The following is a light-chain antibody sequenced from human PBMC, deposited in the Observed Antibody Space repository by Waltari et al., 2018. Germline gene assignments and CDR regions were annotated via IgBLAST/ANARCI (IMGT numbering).Light chain of an antibody. CDR2: AAS. CDR3: QQGDSSPPT. V-gene: IGKV1-12*01. CDR1: QDISTS. Sequence: EINMTQSPSSVSASVGDRVSISCRASQDISTSLAWYQQKSGKAPSLLIYAASTLQSGVPSRFSGGGTGTDFTLTISNLHPEDFATYFCQQGDSSPPTFGPGTKVEFK. J-gene: IGKJ1*01.